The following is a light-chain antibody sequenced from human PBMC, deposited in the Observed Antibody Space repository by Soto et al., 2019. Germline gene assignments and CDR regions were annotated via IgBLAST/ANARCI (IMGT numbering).Light chain of an antibody. J-gene: IGKJ3*01. Sequence: DIQMTQSPSSLSASVGDRVTITCRASQNINNFLNWYQQKPGKAPRLLIYAASSLQSGVPSRFTGRGSGTDFTLTITVLQREDFALYYCQQSYDTVTFGPGTKVEIE. CDR3: QQSYDTVT. CDR1: QNINNF. V-gene: IGKV1-39*01. CDR2: AAS.